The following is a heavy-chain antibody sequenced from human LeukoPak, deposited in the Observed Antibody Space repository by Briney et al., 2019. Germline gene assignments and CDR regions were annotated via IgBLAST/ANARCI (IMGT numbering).Heavy chain of an antibody. V-gene: IGHV4-39*01. CDR2: ISHTEGT. CDR3: ARIRCGHSGSVCYNH. CDR1: GGSISSNIYY. Sequence: SETLSLTCTVSGGSISSNIYYWGWIRQSPGKGLEWIGEISHTEGTRYNPSLESRVTMSVGTSENQLSLKLIFVTAADTAVYYCARIRCGHSGSVCYNHWGLGTLVTVSS. D-gene: IGHD2-21*01. J-gene: IGHJ4*02.